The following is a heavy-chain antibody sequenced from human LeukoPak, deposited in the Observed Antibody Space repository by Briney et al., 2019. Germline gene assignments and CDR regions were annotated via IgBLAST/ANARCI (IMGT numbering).Heavy chain of an antibody. CDR3: ARDLHYYVAMDV. D-gene: IGHD3-10*02. CDR2: IWYDGSNK. CDR1: GFTFSSYG. V-gene: IGHV3-33*01. Sequence: PGRSLRLSCAASGFTFSSYGMHWVRQAPGKGLEWVAVIWYDGSNKYYGDSVKGRFAISRDNSKSMLFLQLNSLRAEDTALYYCARDLHYYVAMDVWGQGTTVTVSS. J-gene: IGHJ6*02.